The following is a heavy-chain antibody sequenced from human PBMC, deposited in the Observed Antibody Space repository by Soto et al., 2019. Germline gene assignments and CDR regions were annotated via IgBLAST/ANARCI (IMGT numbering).Heavy chain of an antibody. Sequence: GGSLXLSCAASGFTFISYSMNWVRQAPGKGLEWVSYISSSSSTIYYADSVKGRFTISRDNAKNSLYLQMNSLRAEDTAIYYCAGRLTTAASLDXCGRRTLVTVSS. J-gene: IGHJ4*02. CDR3: AGRLTTAASLDX. V-gene: IGHV3-48*01. CDR2: ISSSSSTI. CDR1: GFTFISYS. D-gene: IGHD3-16*01.